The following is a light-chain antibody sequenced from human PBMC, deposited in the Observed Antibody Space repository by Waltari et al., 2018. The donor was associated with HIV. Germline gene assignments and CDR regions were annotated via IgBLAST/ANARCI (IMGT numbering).Light chain of an antibody. V-gene: IGKV4-1*01. CDR2: WAS. Sequence: DIVMTHSPDSLAVSLGERATINCKSSQSVLYNSNNKNYLAWYQQKPGQPPKLLIYWASTRESGVPDRFSGSGSGTDFTLTISSLQAEDVAVYYCQQYYSTRTFGQGTKVEIK. CDR1: QSVLYNSNNKNY. J-gene: IGKJ1*01. CDR3: QQYYSTRT.